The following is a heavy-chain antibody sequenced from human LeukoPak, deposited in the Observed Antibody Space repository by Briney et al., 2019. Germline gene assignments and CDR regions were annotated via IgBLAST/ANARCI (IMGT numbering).Heavy chain of an antibody. V-gene: IGHV1-2*02. CDR3: ARGLSPTITNWFDP. J-gene: IGHJ5*02. CDR2: IKSNTGDR. CDR1: GLTFTDYH. D-gene: IGHD5-24*01. Sequence: AAVKVSCKASGLTFTDYHIHWVRQAPGQGLEWMGYIKSNTGDRQYAQNFQGRVTMTRDTSISTAYIELSSLKSDDTAVYYCARGLSPTITNWFDPWGQGTLVTVSS.